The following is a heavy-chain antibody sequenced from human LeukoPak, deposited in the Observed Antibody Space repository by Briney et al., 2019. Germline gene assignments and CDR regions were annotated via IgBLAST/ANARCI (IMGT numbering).Heavy chain of an antibody. CDR1: GFTLDDYY. CDR2: ISPDSNTR. CDR3: AIDPPDSGWAFWS. J-gene: IGHJ5*02. V-gene: IGHV3-11*04. D-gene: IGHD6-19*01. Sequence: AGGSLRLSCAVSGFTLDDYYMSWIRQAPGKGLEWISYISPDSNTRRYADSVKGRFTFSRDNARNSLSLQMNSLGADDTAVYYCAIDPPDSGWAFWSWGQGALVTVSS.